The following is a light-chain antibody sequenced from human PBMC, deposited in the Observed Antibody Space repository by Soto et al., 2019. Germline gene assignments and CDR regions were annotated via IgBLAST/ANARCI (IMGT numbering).Light chain of an antibody. CDR1: NIEDKS. CDR2: YDG. V-gene: IGLV3-21*04. CDR3: QVWDDKRDHPHVV. J-gene: IGLJ2*01. Sequence: SYVLTQPPSVSVAPGETAAIPCGGNNIEDKSVHWYQHKPGQAPLLVIYYDGDRPSGIPERFSGSNSGNTATLTISRVEAVDEADYYCQVWDDKRDHPHVVFGGGTKLTVL.